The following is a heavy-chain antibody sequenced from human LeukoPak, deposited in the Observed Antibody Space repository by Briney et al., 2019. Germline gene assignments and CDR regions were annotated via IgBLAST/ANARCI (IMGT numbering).Heavy chain of an antibody. CDR2: IIPIFGTA. CDR1: GGTFSSYA. D-gene: IGHD2-2*01. J-gene: IGHJ1*01. Sequence: SVKVSCKASGGTFSSYAISWVRQAPGQGLEWMGGIIPIFGTANYAQKFQGRVTITADESTSTAYMELSSLRSEDTAVYYCARDVVPAAKYFQHWGQGTLVTVSS. CDR3: ARDVVPAAKYFQH. V-gene: IGHV1-69*01.